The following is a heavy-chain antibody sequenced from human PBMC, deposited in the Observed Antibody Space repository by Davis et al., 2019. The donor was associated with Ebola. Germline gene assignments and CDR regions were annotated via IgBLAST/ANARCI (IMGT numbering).Heavy chain of an antibody. J-gene: IGHJ4*01. D-gene: IGHD6-6*01. CDR3: ARDFFEYSSSSFSDY. CDR1: GFTFSRYV. V-gene: IGHV3-30*03. CDR2: ISYDGSEE. Sequence: GGSLRLSCTASGFTFSRYVMHWVRQAPGKGLEWVATISYDGSEEYYGDSLKGRFAISRDNSKATLFLQINSLRPDDTAVFYCARDFFEYSSSSFSDYWGHGTLVTVSS.